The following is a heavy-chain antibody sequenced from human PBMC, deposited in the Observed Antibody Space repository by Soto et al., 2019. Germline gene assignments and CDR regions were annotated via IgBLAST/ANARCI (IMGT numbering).Heavy chain of an antibody. J-gene: IGHJ6*02. Sequence: GGSLRLSCAASGFTFSSYAMSWVRQAPGQGLEWVSAISGSGGSTYYADSVKGRFTISRDNSKNTLYLQMNSLRAEDTAVYYCAQLRVLEWPLLNYGMDVWGQGTTVTVSS. CDR3: AQLRVLEWPLLNYGMDV. D-gene: IGHD3-3*01. V-gene: IGHV3-23*01. CDR1: GFTFSSYA. CDR2: ISGSGGST.